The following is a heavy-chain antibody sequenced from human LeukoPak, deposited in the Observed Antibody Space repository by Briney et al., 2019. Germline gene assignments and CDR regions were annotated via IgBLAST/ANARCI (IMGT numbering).Heavy chain of an antibody. Sequence: ASGQVSCHASGYTFPFYYMHWVRPAPGQGREWMGWINPKSGGTNYPQKFQGRVTMTRDTSISTAYMELSRLRSDDTAVYYCARGAGYYDSSGYHYFDYWGQGTLVTVSS. CDR1: GYTFPFYY. D-gene: IGHD3-22*01. CDR3: ARGAGYYDSSGYHYFDY. J-gene: IGHJ4*02. CDR2: INPKSGGT. V-gene: IGHV1-2*02.